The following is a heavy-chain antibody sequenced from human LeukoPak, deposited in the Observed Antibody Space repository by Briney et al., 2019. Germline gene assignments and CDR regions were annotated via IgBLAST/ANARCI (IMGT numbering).Heavy chain of an antibody. D-gene: IGHD6-13*01. J-gene: IGHJ5*02. Sequence: GGSLRLSCAASGFTFSSYAMSWVRQAPGKGLEWVSAISGSGGSTYYADSVKGRFTISRDNSKNTLYLQMNSLRAEDTAVYYCATQLRIAAAESWFDPWGQGTLVTVSS. CDR2: ISGSGGST. CDR1: GFTFSSYA. CDR3: ATQLRIAAAESWFDP. V-gene: IGHV3-23*01.